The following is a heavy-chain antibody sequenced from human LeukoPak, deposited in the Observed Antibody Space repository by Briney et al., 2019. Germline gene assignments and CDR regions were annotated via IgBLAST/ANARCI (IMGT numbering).Heavy chain of an antibody. Sequence: PSETLSLTCAVYGGSFSGYYWSWIRQPPGKGLEWIGEINHSGSTNYNPSLKSRVTISVDTSKNQFSLKLSSVTAADTAVYYCARRRSGYYHGWFDPWGQGTLVTVSS. CDR3: ARRRSGYYHGWFDP. D-gene: IGHD3-22*01. CDR1: GGSFSGYY. CDR2: INHSGST. J-gene: IGHJ5*02. V-gene: IGHV4-34*01.